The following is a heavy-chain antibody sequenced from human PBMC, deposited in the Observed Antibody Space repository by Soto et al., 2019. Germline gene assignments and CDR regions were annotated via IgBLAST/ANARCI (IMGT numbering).Heavy chain of an antibody. D-gene: IGHD2-15*01. CDR2: IYYIGST. Sequence: PPETLSLTCTVSGGSISSGGYYWSWIREHPGKGLEWTGYIYYIGSTYYNPSLKSRVTISVDTSKNQFSLKLSSVTAADTAVYYCARALTDCSGGSCYNPYYYCMDVWGQGTTVTVSS. CDR1: GGSISSGGYY. J-gene: IGHJ6*02. CDR3: ARALTDCSGGSCYNPYYYCMDV. V-gene: IGHV4-31*03.